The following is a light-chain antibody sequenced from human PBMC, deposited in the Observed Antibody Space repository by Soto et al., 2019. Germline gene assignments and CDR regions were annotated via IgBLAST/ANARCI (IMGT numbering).Light chain of an antibody. CDR2: DAS. J-gene: IGKJ3*01. Sequence: DIQMTQSPPSLSASVGDRVTITCQASQDISNYLNWYQQKLGKAPKLLIYDASNLETGVPSRFSGSGSVTHFTFTITSLQPEYSATYYCQHFDNLPLSFGPGTKVHIK. CDR3: QHFDNLPLS. V-gene: IGKV1-33*01. CDR1: QDISNY.